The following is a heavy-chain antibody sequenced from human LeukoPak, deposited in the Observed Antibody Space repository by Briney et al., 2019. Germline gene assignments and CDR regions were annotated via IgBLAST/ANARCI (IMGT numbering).Heavy chain of an antibody. V-gene: IGHV4-4*07. CDR2: SYTFGNT. J-gene: IGHJ6*03. CDR3: ARVSASASPHGYYYYSMDV. D-gene: IGHD2-2*01. CDR1: GGSISNYY. Sequence: PSETLSLTCTVSGGSISNYYWSWIRQPAGRGLEWIGRSYTFGNTDYNPSLKGRVTMSVDTSKNQFSLKVSSVTAADTAVYYCARVSASASPHGYYYYSMDVWGKGTTVTVSS.